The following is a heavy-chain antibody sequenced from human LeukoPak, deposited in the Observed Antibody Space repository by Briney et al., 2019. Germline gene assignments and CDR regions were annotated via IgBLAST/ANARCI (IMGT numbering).Heavy chain of an antibody. CDR3: AKNEHPYNSGWSFDY. V-gene: IGHV3-33*06. Sequence: GGSLRLSCAASEFTFSSYGMHWVRQAPGKGLEWVAVIWYDGSNKYYADSVKGRFTISRDNSKNTLYLQMNSLRAEDTAVYYCAKNEHPYNSGWSFDYWGQGTLVTVFS. CDR2: IWYDGSNK. CDR1: EFTFSSYG. D-gene: IGHD6-19*01. J-gene: IGHJ4*02.